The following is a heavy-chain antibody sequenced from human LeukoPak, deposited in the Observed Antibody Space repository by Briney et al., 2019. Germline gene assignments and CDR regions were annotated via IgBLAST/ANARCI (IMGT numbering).Heavy chain of an antibody. CDR1: GFTFRSYW. CDR3: ARDEYTSTWYWYFDL. J-gene: IGHJ2*01. V-gene: IGHV3-7*05. CDR2: IKEDGSEK. D-gene: IGHD6-13*01. Sequence: PGGSLRLSCAASGFTFRSYWMSWVRQAPGKGLEWVANIKEDGSEKYYVDSVKGRFTISRDYAKNSLYLQMNSLRAEDTAVYYCARDEYTSTWYWYFDLWGRGTLVTVSS.